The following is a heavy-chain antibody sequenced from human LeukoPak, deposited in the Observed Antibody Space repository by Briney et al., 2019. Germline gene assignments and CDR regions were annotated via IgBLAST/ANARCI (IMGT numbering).Heavy chain of an antibody. V-gene: IGHV4-61*02. J-gene: IGHJ4*02. CDR2: IYTSGST. CDR1: GGSISSGSYY. Sequence: SETLSLTCTVSGGSISSGSYYWSWIRQPAGKGLEWIGRIYTSGSTNYSPSLKSRVTISVDTSKNQFSLKLSSVTAADTAVYYCARDRSFDNWGQGTLVTVSS. CDR3: ARDRSFDN.